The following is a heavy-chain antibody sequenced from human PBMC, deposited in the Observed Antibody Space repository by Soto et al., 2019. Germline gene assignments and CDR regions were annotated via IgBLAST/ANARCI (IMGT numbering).Heavy chain of an antibody. Sequence: RQAPGQGLEFLGWINPNSGGTNYAQKFQGWVTVTRDTSISTAYMELSRLRSDDTAVYYCARGEGSSSWYFFFQAEDGIRDL. V-gene: IGHV1-2*04. CDR2: INPNSGGT. J-gene: IGHJ2*01. D-gene: IGHD6-13*01. CDR3: ARGEGSSSWYFFFQAEDGIRDL.